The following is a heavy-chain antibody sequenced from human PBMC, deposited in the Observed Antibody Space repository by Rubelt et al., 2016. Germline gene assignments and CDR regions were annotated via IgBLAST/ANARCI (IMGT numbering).Heavy chain of an antibody. D-gene: IGHD3-3*01. Sequence: GSLRLSCAASGFTISSDALHWVRQAPGKGLEWVANIKQDGSDKYYVDSVKGRFTISRDNAKNSLYLQMNSLRAEDTAVYYCARDGYDFWSGYYTYWGQGTLVTVSS. V-gene: IGHV3-7*05. CDR1: GFTISSDA. J-gene: IGHJ4*02. CDR2: IKQDGSDK. CDR3: ARDGYDFWSGYYTY.